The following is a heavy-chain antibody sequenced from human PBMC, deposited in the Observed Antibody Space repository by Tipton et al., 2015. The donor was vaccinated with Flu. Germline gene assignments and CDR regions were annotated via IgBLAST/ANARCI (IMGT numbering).Heavy chain of an antibody. D-gene: IGHD3-10*02. J-gene: IGHJ4*02. Sequence: TLSLTCSVSGGSINNYYLSWIRQPPGKGLEWIGSVSYSGNTYYNPSLKSRVTISVDTSKSQFSLMLRSVTAADTAVYYCARLSYYDVDLKNFYFDYWGQGALVTVSS. CDR2: VSYSGNT. V-gene: IGHV4-59*05. CDR3: ARLSYYDVDLKNFYFDY. CDR1: GGSINNYY.